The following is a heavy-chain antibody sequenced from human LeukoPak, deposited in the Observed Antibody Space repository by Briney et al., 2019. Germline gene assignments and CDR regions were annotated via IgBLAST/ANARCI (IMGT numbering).Heavy chain of an antibody. V-gene: IGHV4-30-2*01. D-gene: IGHD6-6*01. CDR1: GGSISSGGYY. Sequence: SETLSLTCTVSGGSISSGGYYWSWIRQPPGKGLEWIGYIYHSGSTYYNPSLKSRVTISVDRSKNQFSLKLSSVTAADTAVYYCARDRVGGPGIGIAARRGVDWYFDLWGRGTLVTVSS. CDR3: ARDRVGGPGIGIAARRGVDWYFDL. CDR2: IYHSGST. J-gene: IGHJ2*01.